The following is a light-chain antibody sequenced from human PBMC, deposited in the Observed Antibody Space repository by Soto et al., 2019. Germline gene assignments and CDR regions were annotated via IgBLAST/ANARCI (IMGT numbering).Light chain of an antibody. V-gene: IGKV1-5*03. CDR3: QQYNSYPLT. CDR2: KAS. Sequence: DIQMTQSPSTLSASIGDRVTITCRASQSFNYWLAWFQQKPGKAPKFLIYKASILESGVPSRFSGSGSGTELTLTISSLQPDDFATYYCQQYNSYPLTFGGGTKVDIK. J-gene: IGKJ4*01. CDR1: QSFNYW.